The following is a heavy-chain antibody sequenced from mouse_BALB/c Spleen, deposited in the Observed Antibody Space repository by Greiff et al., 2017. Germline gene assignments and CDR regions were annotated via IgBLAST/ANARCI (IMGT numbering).Heavy chain of an antibody. Sequence: EVQLVESGGGLVKPGGSLKLSCAASGFTFSSYAMSWVRQSPEKRLEWVAEISSGGSYTYYPDTVTGRFTISRDNAKNTLYLEMSSLRSEDTAMYYCARDDGYDGFAYWGQGTLVTVSA. CDR2: ISSGGSYT. CDR1: GFTFSSYA. J-gene: IGHJ3*01. D-gene: IGHD2-2*01. V-gene: IGHV5-9-4*01. CDR3: ARDDGYDGFAY.